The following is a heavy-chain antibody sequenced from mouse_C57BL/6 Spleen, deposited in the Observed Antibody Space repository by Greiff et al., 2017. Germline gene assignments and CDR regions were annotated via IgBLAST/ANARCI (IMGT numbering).Heavy chain of an antibody. CDR3: ARDTGLRRHFDY. CDR1: GFTFSSYA. J-gene: IGHJ2*01. D-gene: IGHD2-4*01. V-gene: IGHV5-4*01. Sequence: EVQRVQSGGGLVKPGGSVKLSCAASGFTFSSYAMSWVRQTPEKRLEWVATISDGGSYTYYPDNVKGRFTISRDTAKNTLYLQMSHLKSEDTAMYYCARDTGLRRHFDYWGQGTTLTVSS. CDR2: ISDGGSYT.